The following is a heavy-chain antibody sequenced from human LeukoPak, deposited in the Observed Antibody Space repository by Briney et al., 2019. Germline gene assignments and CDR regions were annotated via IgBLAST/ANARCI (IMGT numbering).Heavy chain of an antibody. CDR3: ARVLRATNWFDP. D-gene: IGHD3-10*01. CDR2: IYTSGST. J-gene: IGHJ5*02. V-gene: IGHV4-4*07. Sequence: SGTLSLTCTVSGGSISSYYWSWIRQPAGKGLEWIGRIYTSGSTNYNPSLKSRVTMSVDTSKNQFSLKLSSVTAADTAVYYCARVLRATNWFDPWGQGTLVTVSS. CDR1: GGSISSYY.